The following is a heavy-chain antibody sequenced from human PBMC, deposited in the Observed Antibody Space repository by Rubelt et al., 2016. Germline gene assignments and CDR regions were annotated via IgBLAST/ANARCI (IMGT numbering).Heavy chain of an antibody. CDR2: IYYSGST. D-gene: IGHD5/OR15-5a*01. Sequence: YYWSWIRQHPGKGLEWIGSIYYSGSTYYNPSLKSRVTISVDTSKNQFSLKLSSVTAADTAVYYCARGSKVRRSTNWFDPWGQGTLVTVSS. CDR3: ARGSKVRRSTNWFDP. J-gene: IGHJ5*02. CDR1: YY. V-gene: IGHV4-39*07.